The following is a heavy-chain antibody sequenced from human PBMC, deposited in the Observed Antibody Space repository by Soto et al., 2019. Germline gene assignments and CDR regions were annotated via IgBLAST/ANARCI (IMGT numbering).Heavy chain of an antibody. Sequence: SETXSLTCTVSGGSMSRYYWGWIRQPPGKGLEWIGSINHSGSTNYNPSLKSRVTISVDTSNQFSLKLSSVTAADTAVYYCARPTRQWLGLRYYYGMDVWGQGTTVTVSS. D-gene: IGHD6-19*01. V-gene: IGHV4-34*01. CDR2: INHSGST. CDR1: GGSMSRYY. CDR3: ARPTRQWLGLRYYYGMDV. J-gene: IGHJ6*02.